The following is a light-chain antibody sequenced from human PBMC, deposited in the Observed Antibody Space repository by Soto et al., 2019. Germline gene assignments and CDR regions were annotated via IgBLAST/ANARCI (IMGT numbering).Light chain of an antibody. J-gene: IGKJ3*01. CDR2: KVS. V-gene: IGKV2-30*01. Sequence: DVVMTQSPLSLPVTPGQAASISCRSSQSLVYSDGETYLNWIQQRPGRSPRRLIYKVSNRDSGVPDRFSGSGSGTDFTLKISRVEAEDVGVYYCMQGTHWPFTFGPGTKVDIK. CDR1: QSLVYSDGETY. CDR3: MQGTHWPFT.